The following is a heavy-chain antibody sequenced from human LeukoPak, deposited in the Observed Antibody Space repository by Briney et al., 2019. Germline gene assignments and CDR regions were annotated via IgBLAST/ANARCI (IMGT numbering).Heavy chain of an antibody. CDR1: GFTFDDYG. D-gene: IGHD4-23*01. V-gene: IGHV3-20*04. CDR2: INWNGGST. J-gene: IGHJ4*02. Sequence: PGGSLRLSXAASGFTFDDYGMNWVRQSPGKGLEWVSGINWNGGSTGYADSVKGRFTISRDNTKNSLYLQMNSLRAEDTALYYCAGANSYGANSNFDYWGQGTLVTVSS. CDR3: AGANSYGANSNFDY.